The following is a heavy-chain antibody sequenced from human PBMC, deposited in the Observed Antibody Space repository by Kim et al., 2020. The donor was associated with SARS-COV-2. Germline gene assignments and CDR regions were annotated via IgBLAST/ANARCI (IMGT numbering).Heavy chain of an antibody. V-gene: IGHV3-7*01. CDR1: GFTFSRHW. CDR3: ARDDRDIVLLPAPDY. CDR2: ITKDASEK. D-gene: IGHD2-2*01. J-gene: IGHJ4*02. Sequence: GGSLRLSCAASGFTFSRHWMSWVRQAPGKGLEWVATITKDASEKYYVDSVKGRFTISRDNAKNSLYLQMNSLRADDTSVYFCARDDRDIVLLPAPDYWGQGNLVTVFS.